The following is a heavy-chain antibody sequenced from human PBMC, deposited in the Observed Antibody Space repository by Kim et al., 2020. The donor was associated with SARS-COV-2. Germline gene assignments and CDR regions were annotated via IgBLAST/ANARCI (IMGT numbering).Heavy chain of an antibody. CDR3: ARSRDYAMDV. Sequence: VRQYVDSVKGRLTMSRDNAKNSLYLQMNSLRAEDTAVYYCARSRDYAMDVWGQGTTVTVSS. CDR2: VR. V-gene: IGHV3-7*03. J-gene: IGHJ6*02.